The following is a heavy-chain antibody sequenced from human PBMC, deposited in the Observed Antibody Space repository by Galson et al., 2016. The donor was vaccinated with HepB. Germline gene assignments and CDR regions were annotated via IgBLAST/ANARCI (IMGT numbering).Heavy chain of an antibody. D-gene: IGHD1-26*01. CDR1: GFTFSSYA. CDR2: ISGSGGST. CDR3: AKDAPVSSPGVVGATHYYYGMDV. J-gene: IGHJ6*02. Sequence: SLRLSCAASGFTFSSYAMSWVRQAPGKGLEWVSVISGSGGSTYYADSVKGRFTISRDNSKNTLYLQMNSLRAEDTAVYYWAKDAPVSSPGVVGATHYYYGMDVWGQGTTVTVSS. V-gene: IGHV3-23*01.